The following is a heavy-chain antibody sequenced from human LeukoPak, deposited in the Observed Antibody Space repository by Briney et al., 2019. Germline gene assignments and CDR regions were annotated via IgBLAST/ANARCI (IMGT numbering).Heavy chain of an antibody. J-gene: IGHJ4*02. CDR3: ARDWGYSSGWYADY. CDR1: GYTFTSYD. D-gene: IGHD6-19*01. Sequence: ASVKVSCKASGYTFTSYDINWVRQATGQGLEWMGWMSAYNGNTNYAQKLQGRVTMTTDTSTSTAYMELRSLRSDDTAVYYCARDWGYSSGWYADYWGQGTLVTVSS. CDR2: MSAYNGNT. V-gene: IGHV1-18*01.